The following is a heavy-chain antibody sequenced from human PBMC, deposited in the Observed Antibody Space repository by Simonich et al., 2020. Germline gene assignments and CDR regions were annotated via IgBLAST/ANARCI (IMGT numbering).Heavy chain of an antibody. CDR1: GFTFSSYW. J-gene: IGHJ4*02. CDR2: INSDGRIT. CDR3: ARNRLDY. V-gene: IGHV3-74*01. Sequence: EVQLVESGGGLVQPVGSLRLSCAASGFTFSSYWMHWVRQAPGKGLGCGSLINSDGRITSYAASVKGRFTISRDNAKNTLYLQMNSLRAEDTAVYYCARNRLDYWGQGTLVTVSS.